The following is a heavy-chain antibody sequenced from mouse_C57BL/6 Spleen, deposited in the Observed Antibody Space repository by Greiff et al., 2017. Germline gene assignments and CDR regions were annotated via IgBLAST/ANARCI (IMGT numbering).Heavy chain of an antibody. V-gene: IGHV1-55*01. Sequence: QVQLTQPGAELVKPGASVKMSCKASGYTFTSYWITWVKQRPGQGLEWIGDIYPGSGSTNYNEKFKGKATLTVDTSSSTAYMQLSSLTSEDSAVYYCARFYYDYPFAYWGQGTLVTVSA. CDR1: GYTFTSYW. J-gene: IGHJ3*01. D-gene: IGHD2-4*01. CDR3: ARFYYDYPFAY. CDR2: IYPGSGST.